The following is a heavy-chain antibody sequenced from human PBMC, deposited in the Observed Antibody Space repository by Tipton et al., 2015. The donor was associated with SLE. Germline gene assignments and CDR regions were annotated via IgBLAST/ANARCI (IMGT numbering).Heavy chain of an antibody. CDR2: IYYSGST. V-gene: IGHV4-59*01. J-gene: IGHJ5*02. CDR3: ARGGDYEGNWFAP. D-gene: IGHD3-16*01. CDR1: GGSISSYY. Sequence: LRLSCTVYGGSISSYYWSWIRQPPGKGLEWIGYIYYSGSTNYNPSLKSRVTISVDTSKNQFSLKLSSVTAADTAGYYCARGGDYEGNWFAPRGQGTLVTVSS.